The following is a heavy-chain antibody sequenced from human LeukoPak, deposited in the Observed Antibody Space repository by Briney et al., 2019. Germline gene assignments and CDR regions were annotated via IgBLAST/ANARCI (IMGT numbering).Heavy chain of an antibody. Sequence: SDTLSLTCSVSGYSFTSGHYWGWIRPPPGKGLEWIANIYHTGSAHYNPSLKSRVTISVDTSKNQFSLKLSSVTAADTAVYYCARYCTSTTCILRGFDYWGQGTLVTVSS. CDR3: ARYCTSTTCILRGFDY. J-gene: IGHJ4*02. D-gene: IGHD2-2*01. CDR1: GYSFTSGHY. CDR2: IYHTGSA. V-gene: IGHV4-38-2*01.